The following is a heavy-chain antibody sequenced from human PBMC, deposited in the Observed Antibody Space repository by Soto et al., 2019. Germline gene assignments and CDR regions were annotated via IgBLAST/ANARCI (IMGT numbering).Heavy chain of an antibody. CDR1: GYTFTSYD. D-gene: IGHD2-2*01. Sequence: QVQLVQSGAEVKKPGASVKVSCKASGYTFTSYDINWVRQATGQGLEWMGRMNPNRGNTGYAQKFQGRGTMTRNTSISTAYKELSSLRSEDTAVYYRERCPPRPAIVYDYGMADWGQGTTVTVSS. CDR2: MNPNRGNT. CDR3: ERCPPRPAIVYDYGMAD. J-gene: IGHJ6*02. V-gene: IGHV1-8*01.